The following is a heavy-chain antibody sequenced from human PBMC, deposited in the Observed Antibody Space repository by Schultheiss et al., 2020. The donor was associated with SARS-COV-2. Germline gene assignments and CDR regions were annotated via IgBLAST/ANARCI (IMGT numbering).Heavy chain of an antibody. CDR2: IRLDGNNK. V-gene: IGHV3-30*02. J-gene: IGHJ3*01. CDR3: AARSGYYASTLDF. Sequence: GGSLRLSCAASGFTFSNAWMSWVRQAPGKGLEWVAFIRLDGNNKYYGDSVKGRFTISRDNSKNTLFLEMNSLRGEDTAVYYCAARSGYYASTLDFWGQGTMVTVSS. CDR1: GFTFSNAW. D-gene: IGHD3-22*01.